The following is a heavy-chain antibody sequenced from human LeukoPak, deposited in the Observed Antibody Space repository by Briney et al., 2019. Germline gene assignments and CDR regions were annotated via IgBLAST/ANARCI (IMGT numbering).Heavy chain of an antibody. D-gene: IGHD3-22*01. CDR1: GYSFTSYW. CDR3: ARAGFYYDSSGPKVFDY. V-gene: IGHV5-51*01. CDR2: IYPGDSDT. J-gene: IGHJ4*02. Sequence: GESLKISCKGSGYSFTSYWIGWVRRMPGKGLDWMGIIYPGDSDTRYSPSFQGQVTISADKSISTAYLQWSSLKASDTAMYYCARAGFYYDSSGPKVFDYWGQGTLVTVSS.